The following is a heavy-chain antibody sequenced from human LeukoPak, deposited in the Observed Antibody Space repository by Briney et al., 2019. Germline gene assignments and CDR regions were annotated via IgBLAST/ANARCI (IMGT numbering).Heavy chain of an antibody. CDR2: INHSGST. Sequence: GSXXXXYWSWIXXPPGKGLEWIGEINHSGSTNYNPSLKSRVTISVDTSKNQFSLKLSSVTAADTAVYYCARGLAAAANYWGQGTLVTVSS. D-gene: IGHD6-13*01. J-gene: IGHJ4*02. V-gene: IGHV4-34*01. CDR1: GSXXXXY. CDR3: ARGLAAAANY.